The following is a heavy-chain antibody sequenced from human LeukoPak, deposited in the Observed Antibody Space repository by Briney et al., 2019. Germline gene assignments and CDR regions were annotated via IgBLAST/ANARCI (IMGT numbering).Heavy chain of an antibody. CDR1: GYTFTGYY. CDR3: ARDGAAAGHKIDY. D-gene: IGHD6-13*01. CDR2: ISAYNGNT. V-gene: IGHV1-18*04. J-gene: IGHJ4*02. Sequence: AASVKVSCKASGYTFTGYYMHWVRQAPGQGLEWMGWISAYNGNTNYAQKLQGRDTMTTDTSTSTAYMELRSLRSDDTAVYYCARDGAAAGHKIDYWGQGTLVTVSS.